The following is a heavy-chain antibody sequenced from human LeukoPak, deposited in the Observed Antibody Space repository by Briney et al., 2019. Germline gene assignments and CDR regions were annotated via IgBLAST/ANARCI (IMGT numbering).Heavy chain of an antibody. CDR2: ISGSSHDI. CDR1: GLIFSDSY. CDR3: STGPRSLIY. Sequence: GGSLRLSCVVSGLIFSDSYMTWLRQTPGMGLESLAYISGSSHDIYYADSVKGRFTISRDNAKNSLYLQMNSLRPEDTALYYCSTGPRSLIYWGHGTLVTVSS. J-gene: IGHJ4*01. V-gene: IGHV3-11*01.